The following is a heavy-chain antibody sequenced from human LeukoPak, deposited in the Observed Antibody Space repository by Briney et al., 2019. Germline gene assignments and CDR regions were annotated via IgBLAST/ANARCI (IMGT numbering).Heavy chain of an antibody. CDR2: IFPSGGST. CDR3: ARGAPTTRIGAGRFDY. V-gene: IGHV1-46*01. Sequence: GASLKVSCKEFGYSLTNSSMHWVRQAPGQGLEWMGEIFPSGGSTSYAQKFQGRITVTRDTYTNAVYMDLSSLRSEDTGTYYCARGAPTTRIGAGRFDYWGQGSLLTVAS. J-gene: IGHJ4*02. CDR1: GYSLTNSS. D-gene: IGHD5-12*01.